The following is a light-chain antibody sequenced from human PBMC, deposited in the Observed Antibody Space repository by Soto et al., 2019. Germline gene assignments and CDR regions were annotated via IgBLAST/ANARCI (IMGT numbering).Light chain of an antibody. V-gene: IGKV3-20*01. J-gene: IGKJ4*01. CDR1: QSVGSY. CDR2: GAS. CDR3: QQYGSSLFT. Sequence: EIVLTQSPATLSLSPGERATLSCRASQSVGSYLAWYQQKPGQAPRLLIYGASSRATGIPDRFSGSGSGTDFTLTISRLEPEDFAVYYCQQYGSSLFTFGGGTKVDIK.